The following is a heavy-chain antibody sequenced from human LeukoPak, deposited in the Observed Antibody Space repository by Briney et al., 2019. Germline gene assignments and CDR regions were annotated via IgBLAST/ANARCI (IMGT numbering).Heavy chain of an antibody. V-gene: IGHV1-24*01. J-gene: IGHJ4*02. CDR2: FDPEDGET. CDR1: GFTFSSYW. D-gene: IGHD3-9*01. Sequence: GGSLRLSCAASGFTFSSYWMSWVRQAPGKGLEWMGGFDPEDGETIYAQKFQGRVTMTEDTSTDTAYMELSSLRSEDTAVYYCVTGYYSRFDYWGQGTLVTVSS. CDR3: VTGYYSRFDY.